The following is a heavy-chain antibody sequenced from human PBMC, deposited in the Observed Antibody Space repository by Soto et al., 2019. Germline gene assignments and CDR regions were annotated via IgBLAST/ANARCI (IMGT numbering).Heavy chain of an antibody. J-gene: IGHJ6*02. V-gene: IGHV3-30*18. CDR2: ISFDGSNK. CDR1: GFTFSTYG. Sequence: GGSLRLSCAASGFTFSTYGMHWVRQAPGKGLEWVALISFDGSNKNHAESVRGRFTISRDNSKNTLYLQMNSLRAEDTAVYYCAKDEVRTPSLYRIDVWGQGTTVTVSS. D-gene: IGHD3-10*01. CDR3: AKDEVRTPSLYRIDV.